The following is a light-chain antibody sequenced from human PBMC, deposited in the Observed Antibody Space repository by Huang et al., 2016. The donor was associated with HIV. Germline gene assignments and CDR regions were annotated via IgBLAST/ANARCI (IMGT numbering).Light chain of an antibody. V-gene: IGKV1-5*03. J-gene: IGKJ1*01. CDR2: KAS. CDR3: QQYNSYSGT. Sequence: DIQMTQSPSTLSASVGDRVTITCRASQSISSWLAWYQQKPGQAPKLLIYKASSLESGVPERFSGSGSGTQFTLTISSLQPDDFATYYCQQYNSYSGTFGQGTKVDIK. CDR1: QSISSW.